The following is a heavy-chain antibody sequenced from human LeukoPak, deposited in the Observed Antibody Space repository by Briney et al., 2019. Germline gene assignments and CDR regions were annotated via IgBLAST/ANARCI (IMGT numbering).Heavy chain of an antibody. J-gene: IGHJ4*02. CDR2: ISSSSSTI. CDR3: ARVLHKRNYDSSTYYGY. D-gene: IGHD3-22*01. Sequence: GGSLRLSCAASGFTFSSYSMNWVRQAPGRGLEWVSYISSSSSTIYYADSVKGRFTISRDNAKNSLYLQMNSLRAEDTAVYYCARVLHKRNYDSSTYYGYWGQGTLVTVSS. V-gene: IGHV3-48*01. CDR1: GFTFSSYS.